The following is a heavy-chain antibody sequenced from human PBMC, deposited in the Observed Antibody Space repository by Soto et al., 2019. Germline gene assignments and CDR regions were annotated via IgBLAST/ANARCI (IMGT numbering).Heavy chain of an antibody. J-gene: IGHJ3*01. D-gene: IGHD1-1*01. Sequence: GGSLRLSCSAFGFTISGKKYVAWVRQAPGKGLEWVSALYDLDGSFYAASVKGRFTTSSDSSKTTVYLQMNDLRPDDTAVYYCATWHEREHAYDVWGQGTTVTVSS. CDR1: GFTISGKKY. CDR3: ATWHEREHAYDV. V-gene: IGHV3-53*01. CDR2: LYDLDGS.